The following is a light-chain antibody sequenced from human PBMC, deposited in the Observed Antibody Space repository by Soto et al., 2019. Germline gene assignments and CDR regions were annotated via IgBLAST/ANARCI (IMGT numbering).Light chain of an antibody. Sequence: QSVLTQPASVAGSPGQSITISCTGTSSDVGGYNYVSWFQQHPGKAPKLIIYDVSDRPSGVSSRFSGSKSGNTASLTISGLQAEDEADYFCSSYTCSSTPYVFGTGTKLTVL. J-gene: IGLJ1*01. CDR3: SSYTCSSTPYV. V-gene: IGLV2-14*01. CDR2: DVS. CDR1: SSDVGGYNY.